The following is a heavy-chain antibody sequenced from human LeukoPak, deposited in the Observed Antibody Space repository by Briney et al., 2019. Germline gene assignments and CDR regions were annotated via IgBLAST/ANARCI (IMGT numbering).Heavy chain of an antibody. CDR1: GYTFTSYY. D-gene: IGHD6-13*01. Sequence: GASVKVSCKASGYTFTSYYMHSVRQAPGQGLEWMGIINPSGGSTSYAQKFQGRVTMTRDTSTSTVYMELSSLRSEDAAVYYCASSIRDSSSWYGGDSSGPGDYWGQGTLVTVSS. CDR2: INPSGGST. V-gene: IGHV1-46*01. J-gene: IGHJ4*02. CDR3: ASSIRDSSSWYGGDSSGPGDY.